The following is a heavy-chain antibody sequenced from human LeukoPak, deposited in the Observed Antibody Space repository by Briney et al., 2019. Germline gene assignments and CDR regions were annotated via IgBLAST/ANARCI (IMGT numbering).Heavy chain of an antibody. CDR1: GYTFTGYY. V-gene: IGHV1-2*06. CDR3: ARAPPYCTNGVCYLRHFDY. D-gene: IGHD2-8*01. Sequence: GASVKVSCKASGYTFTGYYMHWVRQAPGQGLEWMGRINPNSGGTNYAQKFQGRVTMTRDTSISTAYMELSRLRSDDTAVYCCARAPPYCTNGVCYLRHFDYWGQGTLVTVSS. J-gene: IGHJ4*02. CDR2: INPNSGGT.